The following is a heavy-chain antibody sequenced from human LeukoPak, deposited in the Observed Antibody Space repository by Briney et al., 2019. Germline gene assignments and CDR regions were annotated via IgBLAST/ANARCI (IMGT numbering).Heavy chain of an antibody. D-gene: IGHD6-13*01. Sequence: GGSLRLSRAVSGLTFSSYSMSWVRQAPGKGLYWISGISASGSGTYYADSVKGRFTISRDNSKNTLYLQMNSLRAEDTAVYYCAKDAAGPEYWGQGTLVTVSS. CDR3: AKDAAGPEY. V-gene: IGHV3-23*01. J-gene: IGHJ4*02. CDR2: ISASGSGT. CDR1: GLTFSSYS.